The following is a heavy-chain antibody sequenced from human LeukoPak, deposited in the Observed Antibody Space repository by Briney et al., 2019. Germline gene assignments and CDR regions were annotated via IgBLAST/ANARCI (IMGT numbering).Heavy chain of an antibody. CDR1: GFTFSSYS. V-gene: IGHV3-21*01. Sequence: GGSLRLSCAASGFTFSSYSMNWVRQAPGKGLEWVSSISSSSSYIYYADSVKGRFTISRDNAKNSLYLQMNSLRAEDTAVYYSSLQILRRPLAGPFHHLQTHRPHLTVSANDQPEIRRHGCVLLCDNPTPYCGGDCYDFDYWGPGTLVTVSS. CDR2: ISSSSSYI. D-gene: IGHD3-10*01. J-gene: IGHJ4*02. CDR3: SLQILRRPLAGPFHHLQTHRPHLTVSANDQPEIRRHGCVLLCDNPTPYCGGDCYDFDY.